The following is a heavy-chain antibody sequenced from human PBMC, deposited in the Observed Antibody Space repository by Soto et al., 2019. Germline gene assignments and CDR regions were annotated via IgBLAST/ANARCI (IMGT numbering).Heavy chain of an antibody. CDR3: ARYNSYAIDY. CDR1: GGSVSSSGYY. D-gene: IGHD2-8*01. CDR2: IFDSGST. V-gene: IGHV4-39*01. Sequence: SETLSLTCAVSGGSVSSSGYYWGWIRRPPGKGLEWIGSIFDSGSTYSNPSLKSQVNIFVDTSKNQFSLKLSSVTAADTAVYYCARYNSYAIDYWGRGTLVTVSS. J-gene: IGHJ4*02.